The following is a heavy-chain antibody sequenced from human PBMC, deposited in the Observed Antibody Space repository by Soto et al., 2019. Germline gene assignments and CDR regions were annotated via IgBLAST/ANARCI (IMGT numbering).Heavy chain of an antibody. CDR1: GGSISSGGYY. Sequence: LSLTCTVSGGSISSGGYYWSWIRQHPGKGLEWIGYIYYSGSTYYNPSLKSRVTISVDTSKNQFSLKLSSVTAADTAVYYCARCPITMIVVVPPDYWGQGTLVTVSS. J-gene: IGHJ4*02. CDR3: ARCPITMIVVVPPDY. CDR2: IYYSGST. D-gene: IGHD3-22*01. V-gene: IGHV4-31*03.